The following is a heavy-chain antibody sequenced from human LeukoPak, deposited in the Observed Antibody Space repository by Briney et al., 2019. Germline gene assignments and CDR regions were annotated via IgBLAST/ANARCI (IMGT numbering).Heavy chain of an antibody. J-gene: IGHJ4*02. V-gene: IGHV1-2*02. D-gene: IGHD4-11*01. CDR2: INPNRRET. CDR3: ARDRDYSNTERGFDY. Sequence: GSVKVSCKTSGYTFTDYYIHWVRQAPGQGLEWMGWINPNRRETSSAQRFQGRVTMTGDTSISTAYMELSRLTSDDTAVYYCARDRDYSNTERGFDYWGQGTLVTVSS. CDR1: GYTFTDYY.